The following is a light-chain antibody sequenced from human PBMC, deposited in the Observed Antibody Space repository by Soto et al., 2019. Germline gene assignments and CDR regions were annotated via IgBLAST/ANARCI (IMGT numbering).Light chain of an antibody. Sequence: EIVLTQSPGTLSLSPGERATLSCRASQSVSSNYLAWYQQKPGQAPRLLIYGASSRATAIPDRFSGSGSGTDFTLNISRLEPEDFAVYYCQQYGSSPWTFGQGTKVEIK. V-gene: IGKV3-20*01. CDR2: GAS. J-gene: IGKJ1*01. CDR1: QSVSSNY. CDR3: QQYGSSPWT.